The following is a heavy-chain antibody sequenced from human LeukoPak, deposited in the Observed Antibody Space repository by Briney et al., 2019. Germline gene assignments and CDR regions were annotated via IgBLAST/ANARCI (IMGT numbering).Heavy chain of an antibody. J-gene: IGHJ4*02. CDR3: ARYPRPSYYFDY. CDR1: GFTFSSYW. D-gene: IGHD5-12*01. CDR2: IKQDGSEK. V-gene: IGHV3-7*01. Sequence: AGGSLRLSCAASGFTFSSYWMSWIRQAPGKGLEWVANIKQDGSEKHYVDSVKGRFTISRDNAKNSVYLQMNSLRAEDTGVYYCARYPRPSYYFDYWDRGTLATISS.